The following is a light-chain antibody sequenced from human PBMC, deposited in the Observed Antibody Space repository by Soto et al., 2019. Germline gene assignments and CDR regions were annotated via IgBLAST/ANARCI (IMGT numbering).Light chain of an antibody. Sequence: QSAPTQPASVSGSPGQSITISCTGSSSDVGDYDFVSWYQQHPGKAPKLIIYEVSDRPSGVSNRFSGSKSGNTASLTISGLQAEDDAHYYCSSFTSTSTLVVFGGGTKLTVL. CDR2: EVS. CDR1: SSDVGDYDF. CDR3: SSFTSTSTLVV. J-gene: IGLJ2*01. V-gene: IGLV2-14*01.